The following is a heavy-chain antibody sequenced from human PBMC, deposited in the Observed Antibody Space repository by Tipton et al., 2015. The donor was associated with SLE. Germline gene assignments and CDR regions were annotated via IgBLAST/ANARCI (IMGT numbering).Heavy chain of an antibody. J-gene: IGHJ6*03. CDR3: ARGAIFGAYYYYMDV. D-gene: IGHD3-3*01. Sequence: SLRLSCAASSFTFGNFAMHWVRQAPGKGLEWVAVISYDGSNKYYADSVKGRFTISRDNSKNTLYLQMNSLRAEDTAVYYCARGAIFGAYYYYMDVWGKGTTVTVSS. CDR2: ISYDGSNK. V-gene: IGHV3-30*04. CDR1: SFTFGNFA.